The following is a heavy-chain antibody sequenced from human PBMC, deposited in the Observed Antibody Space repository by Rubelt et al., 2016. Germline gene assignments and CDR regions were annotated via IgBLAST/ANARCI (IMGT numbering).Heavy chain of an antibody. Sequence: QMQLQESGPGLVKSSETLSLTCTVSGGSISSRNYYWGWIRQPPGKGLEWIGYIYYSGSTNYNPSLQSRVTISVDTSKNQFSLRLSSVTSADTAVYYCAGVARDYGDYAVDYWGQGTLVSVSS. CDR2: IYYSGST. CDR1: GGSISSRNYY. D-gene: IGHD4-17*01. V-gene: IGHV4-61*05. CDR3: AGVARDYGDYAVDY. J-gene: IGHJ4*02.